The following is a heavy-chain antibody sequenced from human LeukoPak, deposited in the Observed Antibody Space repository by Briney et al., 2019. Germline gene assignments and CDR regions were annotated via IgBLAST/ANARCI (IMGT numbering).Heavy chain of an antibody. CDR2: IYTSGST. D-gene: IGHD5-24*01. CDR1: GGSISSGSYY. Sequence: SETLSLTCTVSGGSISSGSYYWSWIRQPAGTGVEWIGRIYTSGSTNYNPSLKSRVTISVDTSKNQFSLKLSSVTAADTAVYYCARRWMATIDAFDIWGQGTMVTVSS. V-gene: IGHV4-61*02. CDR3: ARRWMATIDAFDI. J-gene: IGHJ3*02.